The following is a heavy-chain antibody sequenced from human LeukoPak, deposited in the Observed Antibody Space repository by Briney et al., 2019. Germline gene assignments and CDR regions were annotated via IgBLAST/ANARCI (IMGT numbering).Heavy chain of an antibody. D-gene: IGHD1-14*01. CDR3: ARELGWYFNP. J-gene: IGHJ5*02. CDR2: INPNSGGT. V-gene: IGHV1-2*02. Sequence: ASVKVSCKASGYTFTDYFMHWVRQAPGQGLEWMGWINPNSGGTNYAQKFQGRVTMTRDTSISTAYLELSRLTSDDTAVYYCARELGWYFNPWGQGTLVTVSS. CDR1: GYTFTDYF.